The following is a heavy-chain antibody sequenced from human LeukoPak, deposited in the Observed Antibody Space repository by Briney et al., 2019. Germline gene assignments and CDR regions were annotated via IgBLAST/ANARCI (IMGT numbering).Heavy chain of an antibody. CDR2: ISYDGSNK. V-gene: IGHV3-30*18. Sequence: GSLRLSCAASGFTSSSFGMHWVRQAPGKGLEWVAVISYDGSNKYYADSVKGRFTISRDNSKNTLYLQMNSLRAEDTAVYYCAKETGELPIYDYWDQGTLVTVSS. CDR3: AKETGELPIYDY. J-gene: IGHJ4*02. D-gene: IGHD1-26*01. CDR1: GFTSSSFG.